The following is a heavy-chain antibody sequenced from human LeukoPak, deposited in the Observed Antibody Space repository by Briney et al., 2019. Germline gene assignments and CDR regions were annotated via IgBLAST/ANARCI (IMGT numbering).Heavy chain of an antibody. V-gene: IGHV3-33*06. CDR1: GFTFSNYG. Sequence: QSGGSLRLSCAASGFTFSNYGMHWVRQAPGKGLEWVAVIWYDGSKKYYGDSVKGRVTISRDNSKNTLYLEMNSLRAEDTAVYYCAKFSFGYGDHTWVDYWGQGTLVTVSS. CDR3: AKFSFGYGDHTWVDY. CDR2: IWYDGSKK. D-gene: IGHD4-17*01. J-gene: IGHJ4*02.